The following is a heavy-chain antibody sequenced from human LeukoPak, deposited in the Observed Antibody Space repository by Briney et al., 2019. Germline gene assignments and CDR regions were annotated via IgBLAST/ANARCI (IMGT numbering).Heavy chain of an antibody. CDR2: ISGSGGNT. D-gene: IGHD3-22*01. CDR3: ARGTSSGYFQLYFDY. J-gene: IGHJ4*02. CDR1: GFTFSSYA. V-gene: IGHV3-23*01. Sequence: GGSLRLSSAASGFTFSSYAMSWVRQAPGKGLEWVSDISGSGGNTYYAHSVKGRFTISRDNSKNTLYLQMNSLRAEDTAVYYCARGTSSGYFQLYFDYWGQGTLVTVSS.